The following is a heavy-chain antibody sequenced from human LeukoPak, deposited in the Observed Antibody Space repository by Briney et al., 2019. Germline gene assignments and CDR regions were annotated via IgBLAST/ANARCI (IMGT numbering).Heavy chain of an antibody. J-gene: IGHJ4*02. V-gene: IGHV3-48*03. D-gene: IGHD1-26*01. CDR2: ISSGGSTI. CDR3: ARGGGSYA. Sequence: PGGSLRLSCAASGFTFSSYEMNWVRQAPGKGLERVSYISSGGSTIYYADSVKGRFTIPRDNAKNSLYLQMNSLRAEDTAVYYCARGGGSYAWGQGTLVTVSS. CDR1: GFTFSSYE.